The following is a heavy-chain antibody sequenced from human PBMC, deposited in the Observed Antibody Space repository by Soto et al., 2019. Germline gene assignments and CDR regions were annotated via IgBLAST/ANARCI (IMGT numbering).Heavy chain of an antibody. D-gene: IGHD2-21*02. CDR1: GYTFTSYA. V-gene: IGHV1-3*01. Sequence: ASVRVSCKASGYTFTSYAMHWVRQAPGQRLEWMGWINAGNGNTKYSQKFQGRVTITRDTSASTAYMELSSLRSEDTAVYYCARVLVVVTAIPPTYYYYYGMDVWGQGTTVTVSS. J-gene: IGHJ6*02. CDR3: ARVLVVVTAIPPTYYYYYGMDV. CDR2: INAGNGNT.